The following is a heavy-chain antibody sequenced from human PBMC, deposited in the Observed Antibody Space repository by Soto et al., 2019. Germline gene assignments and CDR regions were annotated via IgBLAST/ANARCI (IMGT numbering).Heavy chain of an antibody. Sequence: EVQLLESGGGLVQPGGSLRLSCAVSGFSFSTYAMSWVRQAPGKGLEWVSGISAGGGNTYYADSGRGRFTISRDNSQDTLYLQRTSLRAEDTACYYCAKPAEYQLVSWFDPWGQGTLVTVSS. CDR1: GFSFSTYA. V-gene: IGHV3-23*01. CDR2: ISAGGGNT. D-gene: IGHD2-2*01. CDR3: AKPAEYQLVSWFDP. J-gene: IGHJ5*02.